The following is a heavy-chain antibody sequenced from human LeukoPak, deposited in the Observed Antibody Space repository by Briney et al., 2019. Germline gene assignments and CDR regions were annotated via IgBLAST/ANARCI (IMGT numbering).Heavy chain of an antibody. CDR2: IYHSGST. V-gene: IGHV4-30-2*02. CDR3: ARSYFGSGTFNGFDY. Sequence: PSQTLSLTCAVSGGSISSGGYSWSWIRQPPGKGLEWIGYIYHSGSTNYNPSLKSRVTISVDTSKNQFSLKLSSVTAADTAVYYCARSYFGSGTFNGFDYWGQGTLVTVSS. CDR1: GGSISSGGYS. J-gene: IGHJ4*02. D-gene: IGHD3-10*01.